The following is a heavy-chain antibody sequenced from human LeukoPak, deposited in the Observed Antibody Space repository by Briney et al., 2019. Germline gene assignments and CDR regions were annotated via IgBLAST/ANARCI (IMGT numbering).Heavy chain of an antibody. CDR2: IYTSGST. D-gene: IGHD6-19*01. V-gene: IGHV4-4*07. CDR3: ARVYSSGWYYFDY. Sequence: SETLSLTCTVSGGSISSYYWSLIRQPAGKGLEWIGRIYTSGSTNYNPSLKSRVTMSVDTSKNQFSLKLSSVTAADTAVYYCARVYSSGWYYFDYWGQGTLVTVSS. CDR1: GGSISSYY. J-gene: IGHJ4*02.